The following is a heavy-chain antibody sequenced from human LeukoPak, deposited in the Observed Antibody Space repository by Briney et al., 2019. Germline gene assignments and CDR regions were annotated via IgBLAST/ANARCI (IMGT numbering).Heavy chain of an antibody. Sequence: QAGGSLRLSCAASGFTFSSYGMSWVHQAPGKGLEWVSAISGSGGSTYYADSVKGRFTISRDNSKNTLYLQMNSLRAEDTAVYYCARGGEFSGYEIWGQGTLVTVSS. V-gene: IGHV3-23*01. CDR2: ISGSGGST. CDR3: ARGGEFSGYEI. J-gene: IGHJ4*02. D-gene: IGHD5-12*01. CDR1: GFTFSSYG.